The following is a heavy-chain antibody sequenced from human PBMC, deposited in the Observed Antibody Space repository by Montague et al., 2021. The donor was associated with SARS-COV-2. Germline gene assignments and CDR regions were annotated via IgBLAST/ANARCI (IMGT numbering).Heavy chain of an antibody. D-gene: IGHD6-19*01. CDR3: AKVAGSHDTFDI. J-gene: IGHJ3*02. CDR1: GVVELRRR. V-gene: IGHV4-38-2*02. Sequence: SETLSLTCTVSGVVELRRRSEEYTPELQSRGQLVFRPMLHKKNTYFNPSLKSRVTISVDTFKNQFSLNLSSVTAADTAVYYCAKVAGSHDTFDIWGRGTMVTVSS. CDR2: MLHKKNT.